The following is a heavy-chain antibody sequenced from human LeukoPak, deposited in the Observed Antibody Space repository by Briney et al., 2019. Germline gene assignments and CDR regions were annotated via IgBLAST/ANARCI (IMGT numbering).Heavy chain of an antibody. CDR1: GFTFSSYS. J-gene: IGHJ4*02. V-gene: IGHV3-48*01. Sequence: PGGSLRLSCAASGFTFSSYSMNWGRQAPGMGLEWVSYISSSSSTIYYADSVKGRFTISRDNAKNSLYLQMNSLRAEDTAVYYCARDFDRWLSYFDYWGQGTLVTVSS. CDR3: ARDFDRWLSYFDY. CDR2: ISSSSSTI. D-gene: IGHD3-22*01.